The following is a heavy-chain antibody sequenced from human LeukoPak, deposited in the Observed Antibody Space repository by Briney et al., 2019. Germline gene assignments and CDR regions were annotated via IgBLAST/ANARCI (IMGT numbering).Heavy chain of an antibody. V-gene: IGHV1-69*06. D-gene: IGHD2-2*01. CDR3: ASRGSSKAADY. J-gene: IGHJ4*02. Sequence: GASVKVSCKASGGTFSSYAISWVRQAPGQGLEWMGGIIPIFGTANYAQKFQGRVTITADKSTSTAYMELSSLRSEDTAVYYCASRGSSKAADYWGQGTLVTVSS. CDR2: IIPIFGTA. CDR1: GGTFSSYA.